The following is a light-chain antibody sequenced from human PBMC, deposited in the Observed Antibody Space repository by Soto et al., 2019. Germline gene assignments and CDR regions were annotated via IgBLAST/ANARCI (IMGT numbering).Light chain of an antibody. CDR3: QQYNNWPHT. CDR1: QSVNSN. CDR2: GAS. V-gene: IGKV3-15*01. J-gene: IGKJ4*01. Sequence: EIVMTQSPATLSVSPGERATLSCRASQSVNSNLAWFQQKPGQAPRLLIYGASTRAAGIPARFSGRGSGREFTLTISSLQSEDFAVYYCQQYNNWPHTFGGGTKVEIK.